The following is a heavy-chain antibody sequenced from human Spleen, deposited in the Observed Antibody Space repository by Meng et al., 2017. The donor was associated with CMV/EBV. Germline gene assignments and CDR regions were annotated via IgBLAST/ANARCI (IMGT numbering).Heavy chain of an antibody. J-gene: IGHJ5*02. CDR2: IYYTGIT. CDR1: GGSIRSYY. D-gene: IGHD1-1*01. CDR3: ARDYSGTEGDNWFDP. Sequence: SETLSLTCTVSGGSIRSYYWSWIRQSPGKGLEWIGYIYYTGITNYNPSLKSRVAMSVDTSRNQFSLKLSSVTAEDTAMYYCARDYSGTEGDNWFDPWGQGTLVTVSS. V-gene: IGHV4-59*12.